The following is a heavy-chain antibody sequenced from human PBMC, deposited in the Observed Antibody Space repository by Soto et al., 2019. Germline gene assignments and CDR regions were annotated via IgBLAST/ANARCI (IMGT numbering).Heavy chain of an antibody. J-gene: IGHJ5*02. CDR3: ARSRRITMIGVVSWFDP. D-gene: IGHD3-3*01. V-gene: IGHV2-5*01. CDR1: GFSLTTSGVG. Sequence: QITLKESGPTLVKPTQTLTLTCTFSGFSLTTSGVGVGWIRQSPGKALEWLALIYWTDDHWYSPSLKSRLTITKDTSKNPVVLKMTNMDPVDTATYFCARSRRITMIGVVSWFDPWGQGTLVTVSS. CDR2: IYWTDDH.